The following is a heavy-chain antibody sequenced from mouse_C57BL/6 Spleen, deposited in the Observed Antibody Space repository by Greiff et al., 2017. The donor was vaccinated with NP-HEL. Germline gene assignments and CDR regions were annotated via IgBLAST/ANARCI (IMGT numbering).Heavy chain of an antibody. CDR2: ISSGGSYT. V-gene: IGHV5-6*02. J-gene: IGHJ2*01. D-gene: IGHD1-1*01. CDR1: GFTFSSYG. Sequence: DVKLVESGGDLVKPGGSLKLSCAASGFTFSSYGMSWVRQTPDKRLEWVATISSGGSYTYSPDSVKGRFTISRDNAKNTLYLQMSSLKSEDTAMYYCARRGTRVVENYFDHGGKGTTLTVSS. CDR3: ARRGTRVVENYFDH.